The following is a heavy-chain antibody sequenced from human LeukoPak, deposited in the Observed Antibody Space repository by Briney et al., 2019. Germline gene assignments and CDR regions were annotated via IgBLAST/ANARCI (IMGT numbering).Heavy chain of an antibody. V-gene: IGHV4-59*08. J-gene: IGHJ3*02. CDR2: IYYSGST. CDR1: GGSISSYY. Sequence: SETLSLTCTVSGGSISSYYWSWIRQPPGKGLEWIGYIYYSGSTNYNPSLKSRVTISVDTCKNQFSLKLSSVTAADTAVYYCARLMWSSSDAFDIWGQGTMVTVSS. CDR3: ARLMWSSSDAFDI. D-gene: IGHD1-26*01.